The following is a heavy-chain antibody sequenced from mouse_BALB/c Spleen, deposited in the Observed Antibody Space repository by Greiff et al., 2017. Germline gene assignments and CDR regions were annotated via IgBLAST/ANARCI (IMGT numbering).Heavy chain of an antibody. CDR3: ARNYRYDDGDPYYFDY. D-gene: IGHD2-14*01. V-gene: IGHV1-20*02. CDR1: GYSFTGYF. Sequence: VQLQQSGPELVKPGASVKISCKASGYSFTGYFMNWVMQSHGKSLEWIGRINPYNGDTFYNQKFKGKATLTVDKSSSTAHMELRSLASEDSAVYYCARNYRYDDGDPYYFDYWGQGTTLTVSS. J-gene: IGHJ2*01. CDR2: INPYNGDT.